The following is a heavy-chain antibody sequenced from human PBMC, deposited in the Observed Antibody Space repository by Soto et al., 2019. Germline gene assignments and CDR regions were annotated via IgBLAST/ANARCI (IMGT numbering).Heavy chain of an antibody. V-gene: IGHV4-4*02. CDR2: IYHSGST. Sequence: QVQLQESGPGLVKPSGTLSLTCAVSGDSISSSTNWWNWVRQAPGKGLEWIGEIYHSGSTNYNPSLKRRVTISVDKSKNQFSLRLNSVTAADTAVYYCANLGMSPTVIDYWGQGTLVTVSS. D-gene: IGHD4-17*01. J-gene: IGHJ4*02. CDR1: GDSISSSTNW. CDR3: ANLGMSPTVIDY.